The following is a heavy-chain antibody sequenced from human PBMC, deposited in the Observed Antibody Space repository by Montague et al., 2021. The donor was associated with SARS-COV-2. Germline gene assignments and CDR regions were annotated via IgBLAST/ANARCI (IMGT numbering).Heavy chain of an antibody. D-gene: IGHD5-18*01. Sequence: SETLSLTCTVSGGSISNSIYYWGWIRQPPGKGLEWIGSIYYTGSTYYNPSLKSRVTISMNTSDNQFFLKLTSMTAADTAVYYCARPGRGYSYGLDAFEVWGQGTMVTVSS. J-gene: IGHJ3*01. CDR1: GGSISNSIYY. CDR3: ARPGRGYSYGLDAFEV. CDR2: IYYTGST. V-gene: IGHV4-39*01.